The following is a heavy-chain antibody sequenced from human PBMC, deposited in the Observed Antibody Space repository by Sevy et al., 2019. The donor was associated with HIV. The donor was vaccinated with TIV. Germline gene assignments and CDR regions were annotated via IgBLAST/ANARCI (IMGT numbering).Heavy chain of an antibody. D-gene: IGHD1-20*01. Sequence: GGSLRLSCAASGFTFDDYAMHWVRQAPGKGLEWVSGISWNSGSIGYADSVKGRLTISRDNAKNSLYLQMNSLRAEDTAMYYCAKMDAGNNWNARRTNAFDIWDQGTMVTVSS. CDR3: AKMDAGNNWNARRTNAFDI. J-gene: IGHJ3*02. CDR2: ISWNSGSI. CDR1: GFTFDDYA. V-gene: IGHV3-9*01.